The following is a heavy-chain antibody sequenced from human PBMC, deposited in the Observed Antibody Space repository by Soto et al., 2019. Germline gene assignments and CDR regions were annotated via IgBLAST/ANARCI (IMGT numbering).Heavy chain of an antibody. D-gene: IGHD2-15*01. J-gene: IGHJ6*02. Sequence: GEALETSLNGPWYSFNNYWIGLVRQRPGKGGGRRGSIYPADSDTSYSPSFKGHVTISADKPISTAYLQWSSVKASDTAMYYCARRGGNSGMDVWGQGTTVTVSS. CDR3: ARRGGNSGMDV. CDR1: WYSFNNYW. V-gene: IGHV5-51*01. CDR2: IYPADSDT.